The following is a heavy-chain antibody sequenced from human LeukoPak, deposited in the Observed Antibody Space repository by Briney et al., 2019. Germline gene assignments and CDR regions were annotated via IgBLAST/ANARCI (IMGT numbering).Heavy chain of an antibody. J-gene: IGHJ6*04. V-gene: IGHV3-7*03. CDR2: IKQDGSEK. D-gene: IGHD3-16*01. Sequence: GGSLRLSCAASGYTFSSYWMSWVRQAPGKGLEWVANIKQDGSEKYYVDSVKGRFTITRDNAKNSLYLQMNSLRAEDTAVYYRARDIMDEGLLSYGMDVWGKGTTVTVSS. CDR1: GYTFSSYW. CDR3: ARDIMDEGLLSYGMDV.